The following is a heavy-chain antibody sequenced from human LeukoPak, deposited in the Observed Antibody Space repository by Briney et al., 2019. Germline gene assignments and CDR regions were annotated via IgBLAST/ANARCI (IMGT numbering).Heavy chain of an antibody. D-gene: IGHD3-10*01. V-gene: IGHV4-39*01. CDR3: ARHARLGVALIYFDY. CDR1: GGSISSSSYY. CDR2: IYYSGST. J-gene: IGHJ4*02. Sequence: PSETLSLTCTVSGGSISSSSYYWGWIRQPPGKGLEWIGSIYYSGSTYYNPSLKSRVTISVDTSKNQFSLKLSSVTAADTAVYYCARHARLGVALIYFDYWGQGTLVTVSS.